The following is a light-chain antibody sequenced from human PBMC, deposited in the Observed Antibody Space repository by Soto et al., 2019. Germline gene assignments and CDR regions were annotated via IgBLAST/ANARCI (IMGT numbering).Light chain of an antibody. CDR3: QRYNSNSRT. V-gene: IGKV1-5*01. J-gene: IGKJ1*01. Sequence: GDRVTITCRGSQNVDNWVAWYQQKPGKAPKFLIYDASNLESGVPSRFSGRVSGTEFTLTISSLQPDDFATYYCQRYNSNSRTFGQRTRV. CDR1: QNVDNW. CDR2: DAS.